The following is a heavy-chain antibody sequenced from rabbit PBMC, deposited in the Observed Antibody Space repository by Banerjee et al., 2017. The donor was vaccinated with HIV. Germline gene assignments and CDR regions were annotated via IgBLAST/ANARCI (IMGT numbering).Heavy chain of an antibody. CDR1: GFSFSSNYW. Sequence: QEQLEESGGGLVKPGGTLTLTCKASGFSFSSNYWLCWVRQAPGKGLEWIACIGAGSGSAYYATWAKGRFTISKTSSTTVTLQMTSLTAADTATYFCARDAGYAGSNLWGQGTLVTVS. CDR2: IGAGSGSA. D-gene: IGHD4-2*01. V-gene: IGHV1S45*01. J-gene: IGHJ4*01. CDR3: ARDAGYAGSNL.